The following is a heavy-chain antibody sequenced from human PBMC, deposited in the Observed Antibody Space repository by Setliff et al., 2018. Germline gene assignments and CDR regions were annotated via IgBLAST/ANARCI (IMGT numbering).Heavy chain of an antibody. Sequence: SETLSLTCTVSGGSISSSSYYWGWIRQPPGKGLEWIGSIYYSVSTYYNPSLKSRVTISVDTSKNQFSLKLSSVTAADTAVYYCARIHLLLWFGELLSGWFDPWGQGTLVTVSS. D-gene: IGHD3-10*01. CDR1: GGSISSSSYY. CDR3: ARIHLLLWFGELLSGWFDP. CDR2: IYYSVST. V-gene: IGHV4-39*07. J-gene: IGHJ5*02.